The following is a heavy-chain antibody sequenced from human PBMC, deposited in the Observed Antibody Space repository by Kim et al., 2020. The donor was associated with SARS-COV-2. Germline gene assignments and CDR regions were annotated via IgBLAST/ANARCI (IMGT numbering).Heavy chain of an antibody. Sequence: ADSVKGRFTISRDNSKNTLYLQMNSLRAEDTAVYYCARAIGDTAMVHFDYWGQGTLVTVSS. CDR3: ARAIGDTAMVHFDY. D-gene: IGHD5-18*01. J-gene: IGHJ4*02. V-gene: IGHV3-30*07.